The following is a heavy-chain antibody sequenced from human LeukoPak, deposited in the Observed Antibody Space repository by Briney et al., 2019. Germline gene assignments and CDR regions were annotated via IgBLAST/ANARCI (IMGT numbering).Heavy chain of an antibody. V-gene: IGHV1-2*02. CDR1: GYAFTGYY. CDR3: AKGRVVAGSKSLTYHWFDP. Sequence: ASVKVSCRASGYAFTGYYIHWVRQAPGQGLEWMGWINPNSGGTKYAQKFQGRVTMTRDTSITTAYMGLSRLRSDDTAVYYCAKGRVVAGSKSLTYHWFDPWGQGTLVTVSS. CDR2: INPNSGGT. D-gene: IGHD6-19*01. J-gene: IGHJ5*02.